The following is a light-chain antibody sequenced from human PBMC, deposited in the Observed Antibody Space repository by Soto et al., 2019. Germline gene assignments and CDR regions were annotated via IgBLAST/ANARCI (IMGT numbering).Light chain of an antibody. CDR2: LSSDGSH. CDR3: QTWDTGARVV. Sequence: QPVLTQSPSASASLGASVKLTCTLSSGHSSYAIAWHQQQPEKGPRYLMKLSSDGSHSKGDGIPDRFSGSSSGAERYLTISSRQSADEADYYCQTWDTGARVVFGGGTKLTVL. CDR1: SGHSSYA. V-gene: IGLV4-69*01. J-gene: IGLJ2*01.